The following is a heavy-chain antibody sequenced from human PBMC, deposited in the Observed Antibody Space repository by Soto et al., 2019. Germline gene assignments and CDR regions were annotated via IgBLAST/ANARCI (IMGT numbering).Heavy chain of an antibody. CDR1: GGSISSYY. CDR2: IYYSGST. J-gene: IGHJ6*02. Sequence: SETLSLTCTVSGGSISSYYWSWIRQPPGRGLEWIGYIYYSGSTNYNPSLKSRVTISVDTSKNQFSLKLSSVTAADTAVYYCARDYGDYGYYYYGMDVWGQGTTVTVSS. CDR3: ARDYGDYGYYYYGMDV. D-gene: IGHD4-17*01. V-gene: IGHV4-59*01.